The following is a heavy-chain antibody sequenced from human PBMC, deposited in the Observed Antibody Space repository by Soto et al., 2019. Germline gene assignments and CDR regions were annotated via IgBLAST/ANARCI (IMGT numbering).Heavy chain of an antibody. Sequence: ASVKVSCKASGGTFSSYTISWVRQAPGQGLEWMGRIIPILGIANYAQKFQGRVTITADKSTSTAYMELSSLRSEDTAVYYCAREGGYSSGWYAFDIWGQGTMVTVSS. CDR1: GGTFSSYT. D-gene: IGHD6-19*01. CDR2: IIPILGIA. V-gene: IGHV1-69*04. CDR3: AREGGYSSGWYAFDI. J-gene: IGHJ3*02.